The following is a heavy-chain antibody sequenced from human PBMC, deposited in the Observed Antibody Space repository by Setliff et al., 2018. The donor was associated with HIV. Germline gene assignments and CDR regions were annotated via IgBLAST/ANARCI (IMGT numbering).Heavy chain of an antibody. D-gene: IGHD3-16*01. CDR2: IYPVDSDT. CDR3: ARQPSCFLQPKDAFDI. V-gene: IGHV5-51*01. Sequence: GESLQISCKGSGYSFTTYWIDWVRQMPGKGLEWMGIIYPVDSDTKYSPSFQGQVPISADNSVNTAYLQWISLKASDSAMYSCARQPSCFLQPKDAFDIWGQGTKVTVSS. J-gene: IGHJ3*02. CDR1: GYSFTTYW.